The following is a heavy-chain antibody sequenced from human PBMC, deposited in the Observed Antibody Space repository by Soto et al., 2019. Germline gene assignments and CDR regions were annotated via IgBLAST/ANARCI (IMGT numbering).Heavy chain of an antibody. V-gene: IGHV4-39*02. CDR2: IYYSGST. CDR1: GASISGSTYY. CDR3: ARPIHTGSYSPFVY. Sequence: QLQLQESGPGLVKPSETLSLTCTVSGASISGSTYYWGWIRQPPGKGLEGIGSIYYSGSTYYDPSLKTRVTISVDTSNNHFSLKLSSVTAADTALYYCARPIHTGSYSPFVYWGQGSLVTVSS. D-gene: IGHD1-26*01. J-gene: IGHJ4*02.